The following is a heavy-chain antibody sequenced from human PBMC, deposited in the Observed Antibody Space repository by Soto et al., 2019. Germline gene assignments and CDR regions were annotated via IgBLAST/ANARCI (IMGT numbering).Heavy chain of an antibody. J-gene: IGHJ6*02. CDR3: ARDPKLLWFGELLYHYYYGMDV. CDR1: GFTFSSYW. D-gene: IGHD3-10*01. Sequence: GGSLRLSCAASGFTFSSYWMSWVRQAPGKGLEWVSYISSSSSTIYYADSVKGRFTISRDNAKNSLYLQMNSLRDEDTAVYYCARDPKLLWFGELLYHYYYGMDVWGQGTTVTVSS. V-gene: IGHV3-48*02. CDR2: ISSSSSTI.